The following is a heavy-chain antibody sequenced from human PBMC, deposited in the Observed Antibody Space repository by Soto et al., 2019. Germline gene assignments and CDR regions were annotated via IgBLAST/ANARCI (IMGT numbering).Heavy chain of an antibody. J-gene: IGHJ3*02. Sequence: EVQVVESGGGLEQPGRSLRLSCAASGFTFGDNGMHWVRQAPGKGLEWVSGISWNSGSIGYADSVKGRFTISRDNAKNSLYLQMNSLRAEDTALYYCAKDRRDSYAFEIWGQGTMVTVCS. D-gene: IGHD4-4*01. CDR2: ISWNSGSI. CDR1: GFTFGDNG. CDR3: AKDRRDSYAFEI. V-gene: IGHV3-9*01.